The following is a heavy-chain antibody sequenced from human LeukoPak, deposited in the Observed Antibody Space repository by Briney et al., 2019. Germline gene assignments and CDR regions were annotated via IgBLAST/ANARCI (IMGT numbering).Heavy chain of an antibody. V-gene: IGHV4-38-2*02. Sequence: SETLSLTCTVSGYSISSGYYWGWLRQPPGKGLEWIGSIYHSGSTYYNPSLKSRVTISVDTSKNQFSLKLSSVTAADTAVYYCARASSGWQIDYWGQGALVTVSS. J-gene: IGHJ4*02. D-gene: IGHD6-19*01. CDR1: GYSISSGYY. CDR2: IYHSGST. CDR3: ARASSGWQIDY.